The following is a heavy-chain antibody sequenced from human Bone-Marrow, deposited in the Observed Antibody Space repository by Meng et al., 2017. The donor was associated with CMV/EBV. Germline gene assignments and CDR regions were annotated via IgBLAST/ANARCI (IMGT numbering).Heavy chain of an antibody. Sequence: GSLRLSCTVSGGSISSSSYYWGWIRQPPGKGLEWIGSIYYSGSTYYNPSLKSRVTISVDTSKNQFSLKLSSVTAADTAVYYCARLIVGATYVDYWGQGTLVTVYS. CDR3: ARLIVGATYVDY. V-gene: IGHV4-39*01. CDR1: GGSISSSSYY. CDR2: IYYSGST. J-gene: IGHJ4*02. D-gene: IGHD1-26*01.